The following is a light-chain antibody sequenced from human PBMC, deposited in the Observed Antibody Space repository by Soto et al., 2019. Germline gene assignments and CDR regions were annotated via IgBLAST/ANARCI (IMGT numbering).Light chain of an antibody. V-gene: IGLV2-14*01. CDR1: SSDVGAYNY. Sequence: QSDLTQPASVSGSPGQSITISCTGTSSDVGAYNYVSWYQQYPGKAPKLMIYDVTNRPSGVSNRFSGSKSGNTASLTISGLQAEDEADYYCSSHTSSSTLVLFGGGTKLTVL. CDR3: SSHTSSSTLVL. J-gene: IGLJ3*02. CDR2: DVT.